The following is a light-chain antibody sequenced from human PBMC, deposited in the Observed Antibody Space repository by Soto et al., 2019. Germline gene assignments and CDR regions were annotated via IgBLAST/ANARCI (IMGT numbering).Light chain of an antibody. CDR1: SGHSSYA. CDR2: LNSDGSH. J-gene: IGLJ2*01. Sequence: QPVLTQSPSASASLGASVKLTCTLSSGHSSYAIAWHQQQPEKGPRYLMKLNSDGSHSKGDGIPDRFSGSSSGAARYLTISSLQAEDEADYYCQTWGTGVVFGGGTKLTVL. V-gene: IGLV4-69*01. CDR3: QTWGTGVV.